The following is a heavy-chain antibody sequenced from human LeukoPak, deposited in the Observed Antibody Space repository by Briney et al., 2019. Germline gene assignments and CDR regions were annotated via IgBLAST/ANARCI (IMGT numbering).Heavy chain of an antibody. J-gene: IGHJ4*02. V-gene: IGHV1-18*04. CDR1: GYTFTGYY. CDR3: ASPDSSGWYALDY. Sequence: ASVKVSCKASGYTFTGYYMHWVRQAPGQGLEWMGWISAYNGNTNYAQKLQGRVTMTTDTSTSTAYMELRSLRSDDTAVYYCASPDSSGWYALDYWGQGTLVTVSS. D-gene: IGHD6-19*01. CDR2: ISAYNGNT.